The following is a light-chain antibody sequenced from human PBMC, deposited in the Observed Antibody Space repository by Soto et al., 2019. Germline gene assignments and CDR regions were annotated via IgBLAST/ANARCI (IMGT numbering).Light chain of an antibody. CDR2: STS. CDR3: HQFGDSPQT. Sequence: EIVLTQSPGTLSLSPGDRATLSCRASQSLSVSYIAWYQQKPGQAPRLLIYSTSTRAAGIPDRFTGRGSRTHFTLAISRLEPEDFAVYYCHQFGDSPQTFGQGTTVEV. V-gene: IGKV3-20*01. J-gene: IGKJ1*01. CDR1: QSLSVSY.